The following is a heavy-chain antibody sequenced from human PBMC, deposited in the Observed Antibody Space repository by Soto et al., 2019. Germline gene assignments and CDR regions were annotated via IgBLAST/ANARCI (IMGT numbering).Heavy chain of an antibody. CDR1: GGSIRSGDYY. Sequence: QVQLQESGPGLVKPSQTLSLTCTVSGGSIRSGDYYWSWIRQPPGKGLEWIGYIYYSGSTYYNPSHKRRLTISEDPTKNQFTLKLSSVTAADTAVYYCASELAGGLCYGELLSGPNWFDPWGQGTLVTVSS. CDR2: IYYSGST. J-gene: IGHJ5*02. D-gene: IGHD3-10*01. CDR3: ASELAGGLCYGELLSGPNWFDP. V-gene: IGHV4-30-4*01.